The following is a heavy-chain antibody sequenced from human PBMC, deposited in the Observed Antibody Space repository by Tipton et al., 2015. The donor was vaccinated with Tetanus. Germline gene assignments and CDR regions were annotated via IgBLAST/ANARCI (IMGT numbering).Heavy chain of an antibody. CDR3: ATARNKVSITRLQY. CDR2: ITGSGHI. D-gene: IGHD3-10*01. J-gene: IGHJ4*02. V-gene: IGHV3-21*04. CDR1: GFTLTTYS. Sequence: SLRLSCAASGFTLTTYSINWFRQAPGKGLEWVSSITGSGHITYADSVKGRFTISRDNAKNSVYLQMDSLRVEDTAVYYCATARNKVSITRLQYWGPGTLVTVSS.